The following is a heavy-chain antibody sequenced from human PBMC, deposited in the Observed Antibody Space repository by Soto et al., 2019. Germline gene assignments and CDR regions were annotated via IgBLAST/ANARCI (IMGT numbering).Heavy chain of an antibody. D-gene: IGHD1-26*01. CDR2: ISYDGSNK. J-gene: IGHJ4*02. CDR3: ARGDSGSYDY. Sequence: QVQLVESGGGVVQPGRSLRLSCAASGFTFSSYAMHWVRQAPGKGLEWVAVISYDGSNKYYADSVKGRFTISRDNSKNTLYLLMNSLRAEDTAVYYCARGDSGSYDYWGQGTLVTVSS. CDR1: GFTFSSYA. V-gene: IGHV3-30-3*01.